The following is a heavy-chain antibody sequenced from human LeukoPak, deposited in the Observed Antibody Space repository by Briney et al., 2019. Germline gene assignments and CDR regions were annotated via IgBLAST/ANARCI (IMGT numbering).Heavy chain of an antibody. D-gene: IGHD5-24*01. Sequence: QTGGSLRLSCTTSGFTLGDYAVSWFRQAPGKGLEWVAVIWYDGSNKYYADSVKGRFTISRDNSKNTLYLQMNSLRAEDTAVYYCAKWRRDGYNYYFDYWGQGTLVTVSS. V-gene: IGHV3-33*06. J-gene: IGHJ4*02. CDR3: AKWRRDGYNYYFDY. CDR2: IWYDGSNK. CDR1: GFTLGDYA.